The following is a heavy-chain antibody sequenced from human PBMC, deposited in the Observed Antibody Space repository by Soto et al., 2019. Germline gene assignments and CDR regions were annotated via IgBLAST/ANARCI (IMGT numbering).Heavy chain of an antibody. Sequence: QEQLVQSGAEVKKPGASLKVSCKASGYTFTDYYIHWVRQAPGQGLEWVGWINPDSGGTNLAQRFQGRVTMTSDTSINTAYMELSSLRSDDTAVYYCAKRDVPDSRSNAYFYDHWGRGVLVTVSS. CDR1: GYTFTDYY. V-gene: IGHV1-2*02. D-gene: IGHD2-21*02. CDR2: INPDSGGT. J-gene: IGHJ4*02. CDR3: AKRDVPDSRSNAYFYDH.